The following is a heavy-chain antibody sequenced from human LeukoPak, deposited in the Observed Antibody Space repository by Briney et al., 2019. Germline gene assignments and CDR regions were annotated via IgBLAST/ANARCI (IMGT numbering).Heavy chain of an antibody. Sequence: SETLSLTCTVSGGSISSSSYYWGWIRQPPGKGLEWIGSIYYSRSTYYNPSLKSRVTISVDTSKNQFSLKLSSVTAADTAVYYCARDWNRYAYWGQGTLVTVSS. CDR3: ARDWNRYAY. CDR2: IYYSRST. CDR1: GGSISSSSYY. V-gene: IGHV4-39*02. J-gene: IGHJ4*02. D-gene: IGHD1-1*01.